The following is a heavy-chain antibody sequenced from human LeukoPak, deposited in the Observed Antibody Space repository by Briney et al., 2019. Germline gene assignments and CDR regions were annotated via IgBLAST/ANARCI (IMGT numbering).Heavy chain of an antibody. CDR2: ISWNSGSI. J-gene: IGHJ3*02. V-gene: IGHV3-9*03. CDR1: GFTFDDYA. CDR3: AKIRQQLVGRAAFDAFDI. D-gene: IGHD6-13*01. Sequence: PGGSLRLSCAASGFTFDDYAMHWVRQAPGKGLEWVSGISWNSGSIGYADSVKGRFTISRDNAKNSLYLQMSSLRAEDMALYYCAKIRQQLVGRAAFDAFDIWGQGTMVTVSS.